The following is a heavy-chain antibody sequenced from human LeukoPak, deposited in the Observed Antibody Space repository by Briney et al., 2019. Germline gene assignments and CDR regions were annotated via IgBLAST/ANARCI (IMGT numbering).Heavy chain of an antibody. J-gene: IGHJ4*02. CDR2: IYYSGST. CDR3: ARGRFGDFWSGYYSYYFDY. Sequence: SETLSLTCTVSGGSISSGDYYWSWIRQPPGKGLEWIGYIYYSGSTYYNPSLKSRVTISVDTSKNQFSLKLSSVTAADTAVYYCARGRFGDFWSGYYSYYFDYWGQGTLVTVSS. D-gene: IGHD3-3*01. CDR1: GGSISSGDYY. V-gene: IGHV4-30-4*08.